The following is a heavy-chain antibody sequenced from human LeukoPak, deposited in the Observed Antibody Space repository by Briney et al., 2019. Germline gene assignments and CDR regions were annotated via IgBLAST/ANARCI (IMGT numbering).Heavy chain of an antibody. Sequence: GGSLRLSCAASGFTFSSYSMNWVRQAPGKGLEWVSSISSSSSYIYYADSVKGRFTISRDNAKNSLYLQMNSLRAEDTAVYYCARDRAVAGTLIYYMDVWGKGTTVTVPS. CDR2: ISSSSSYI. D-gene: IGHD6-19*01. CDR3: ARDRAVAGTLIYYMDV. J-gene: IGHJ6*03. CDR1: GFTFSSYS. V-gene: IGHV3-21*01.